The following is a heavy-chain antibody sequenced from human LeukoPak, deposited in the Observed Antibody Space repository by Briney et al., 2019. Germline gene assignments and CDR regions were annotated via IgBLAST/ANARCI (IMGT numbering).Heavy chain of an antibody. CDR3: ATGGWGYTCGLDH. CDR1: GFTVSSNY. CDR2: IYSGDST. D-gene: IGHD5-18*01. J-gene: IGHJ4*02. Sequence: PGGSLRLSCAASGFTVSSNYMYWVRQAPGKGLEWVSVIYSGDSTYYADSVKGRFTISRDNSKNTLSLQMNSLRAEDTAVYYCATGGWGYTCGLDHWGQGTLLTVSS. V-gene: IGHV3-66*01.